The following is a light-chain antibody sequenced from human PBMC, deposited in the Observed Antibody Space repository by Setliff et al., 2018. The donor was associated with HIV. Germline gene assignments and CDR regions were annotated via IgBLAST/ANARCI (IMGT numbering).Light chain of an antibody. V-gene: IGLV2-14*03. CDR3: SSYTTTSTLV. CDR2: EVS. Sequence: QSVLTQPASVSGSPGQSITISCPGTSSDVGAYNYVSWYQQHPGKAPKLLIYEVSNRPSGVSDRFSGSKSGNTASLAISGLQPEDAAGYYCSSYTTTSTLVFGGGTKVTVL. CDR1: SSDVGAYNY. J-gene: IGLJ3*02.